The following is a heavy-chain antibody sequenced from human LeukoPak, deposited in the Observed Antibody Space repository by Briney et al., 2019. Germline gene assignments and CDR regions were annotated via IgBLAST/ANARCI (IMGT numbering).Heavy chain of an antibody. V-gene: IGHV3-30*19. J-gene: IGHJ4*02. CDR3: ARSNAYSGSSLWY. CDR1: GFTFSSYG. D-gene: IGHD1-26*01. Sequence: GGSLRLSCAASGFTFSSYGMHWVRQAPGKGLGWVAVIWYDGSNKYYADSVKGRFTISRDNSKNTLYLQMNSLRAEDTAVYYCARSNAYSGSSLWYWGQGTLVTVSS. CDR2: IWYDGSNK.